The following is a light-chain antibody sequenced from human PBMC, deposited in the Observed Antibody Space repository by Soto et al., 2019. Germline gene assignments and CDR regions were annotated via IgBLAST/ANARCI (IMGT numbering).Light chain of an antibody. Sequence: DIQMTQSPSTLSASVGDRVTITCRASQSISSWLAWYQQKPGKAPKLLIYDASSLESGVPSRFSGSGSGTEFTLTLSSLQPDDFATYYCQQYNSRTFGQGTKVEIK. CDR3: QQYNSRT. CDR2: DAS. J-gene: IGKJ1*01. V-gene: IGKV1-5*01. CDR1: QSISSW.